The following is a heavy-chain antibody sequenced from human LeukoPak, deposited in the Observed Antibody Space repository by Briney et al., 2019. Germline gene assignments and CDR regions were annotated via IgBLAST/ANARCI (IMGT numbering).Heavy chain of an antibody. V-gene: IGHV1-2*02. CDR2: INPNSGGT. D-gene: IGHD3-22*01. CDR3: ARESPRSGYYYGDDAFDI. J-gene: IGHJ3*02. CDR1: GYTFTGYY. Sequence: ASVKVSCKASGYTFTGYYMHWVRQAPGQGLEWMGWINPNSGGTNYAQKFQGRVTMTRDTSISIAYMELSRLRSDDTAVYYCARESPRSGYYYGDDAFDIWGQGTMVTVSP.